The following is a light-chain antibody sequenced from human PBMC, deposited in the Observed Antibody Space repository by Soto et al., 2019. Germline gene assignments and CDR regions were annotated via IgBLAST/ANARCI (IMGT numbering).Light chain of an antibody. V-gene: IGLV1-40*01. J-gene: IGLJ1*01. Sequence: QSVLTQPPSVSGAPGQRVTISCTGSSSNIGAGYDVHWYQQLPGTAPKLLIYGNGNRPSGVPDRFSASKSGTSASLAISGLQSEDEADYYCAAWDDSLNGHVFGTGTKVTVL. CDR1: SSNIGAGYD. CDR2: GNG. CDR3: AAWDDSLNGHV.